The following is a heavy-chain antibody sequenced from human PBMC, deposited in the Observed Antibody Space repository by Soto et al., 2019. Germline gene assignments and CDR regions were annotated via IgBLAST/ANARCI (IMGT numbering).Heavy chain of an antibody. J-gene: IGHJ4*02. CDR2: IIPKFGTT. D-gene: IGHD4-17*01. V-gene: IGHV1-69*13. CDR3: ARELDPYYGGNSLSLDS. CDR1: GGTFSTYG. Sequence: QVQLVQSGAEVKKPGSSVKVSCKASGGTFSTYGMNWVRLAPGQGLEWMGGIIPKFGTTNYAQKFQGRVTITADESTNTAYMELNYLRSEDTAVYFCARELDPYYGGNSLSLDSWGQGTLVTVSS.